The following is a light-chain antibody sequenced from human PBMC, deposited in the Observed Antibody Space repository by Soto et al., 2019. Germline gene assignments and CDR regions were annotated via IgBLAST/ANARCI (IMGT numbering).Light chain of an antibody. CDR1: QSVSSNY. CDR3: QQYNNWPLT. Sequence: ENVLTQSPGTLSLSPGERATLSCRASQSVSSNYLAWYQQKPGQAPRLLVYGASSRATGIPDRFSGSGSGTDFTLTISRLEPEDFAVYYCQQYNNWPLTFGGGTKVEIK. J-gene: IGKJ4*01. V-gene: IGKV3-20*01. CDR2: GAS.